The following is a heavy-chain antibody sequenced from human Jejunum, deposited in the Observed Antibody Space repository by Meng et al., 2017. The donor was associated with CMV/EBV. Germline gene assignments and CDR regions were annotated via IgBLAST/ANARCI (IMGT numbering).Heavy chain of an antibody. V-gene: IGHV3-30-3*01. D-gene: IGHD5-24*01. CDR1: GFTFSRNA. CDR2: ISYNEYDK. J-gene: IGHJ4*02. Sequence: QVQLVEAXXGXVQPGXXLXXXCAGSGFTFSRNAIHWIRQAPGKGLEWVAVISYNEYDKHYADSVKGRFTISRDNSKNTVYLQLNSLRPEDTAIYYCARDLDGGGYNFDYWGQGTLVTVSS. CDR3: ARDLDGGGYNFDY.